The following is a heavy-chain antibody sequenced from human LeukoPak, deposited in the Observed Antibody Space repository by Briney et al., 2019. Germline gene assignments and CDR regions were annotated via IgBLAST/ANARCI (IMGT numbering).Heavy chain of an antibody. J-gene: IGHJ6*02. D-gene: IGHD3-16*01. V-gene: IGHV4-34*01. CDR2: INHSGST. Sequence: SETLSLTCAVYGGSFSGYYWSWIRQPPGKGLEWIGEINHSGSTNYNPSLKSRVTISVDTSKNQFSLKLSSVTAADTAVYYCARGAFGGYYYYYYGMDVSGQGTTVTVSS. CDR1: GGSFSGYY. CDR3: ARGAFGGYYYYYYGMDV.